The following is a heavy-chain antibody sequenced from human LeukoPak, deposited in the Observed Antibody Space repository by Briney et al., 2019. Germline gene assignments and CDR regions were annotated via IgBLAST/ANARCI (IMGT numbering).Heavy chain of an antibody. CDR3: AKDLNKGYSSSWYYFDY. CDR2: ISGSGGST. V-gene: IGHV3-23*01. Sequence: GGSLRLSCAASGFTFSSYAMSWVRQAPGKGLEWVSAISGSGGSTYYADSVKGRFTISRDNSKNTLYLQMNSLRAEDTAVYYCAKDLNKGYSSSWYYFDYWGQGTLVAVSS. D-gene: IGHD6-13*01. CDR1: GFTFSSYA. J-gene: IGHJ4*02.